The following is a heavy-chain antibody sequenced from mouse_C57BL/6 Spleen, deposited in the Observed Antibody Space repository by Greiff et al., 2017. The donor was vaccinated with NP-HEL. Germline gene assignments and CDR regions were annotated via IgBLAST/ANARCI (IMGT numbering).Heavy chain of an antibody. V-gene: IGHV1-76*01. CDR3: ARSGLVYFDY. CDR2: IYPGSGNT. D-gene: IGHD3-1*01. J-gene: IGHJ2*01. CDR1: GYTFTDYY. Sequence: VQLQQSGAELVRPGASVKLSCKASGYTFTDYYINWVKQRPGQGLEWIARIYPGSGNTYYNEKFKGKATLTAEKSSSTAYMQLSSLTSEDSAVYFCARSGLVYFDYWGQGTTLTVSS.